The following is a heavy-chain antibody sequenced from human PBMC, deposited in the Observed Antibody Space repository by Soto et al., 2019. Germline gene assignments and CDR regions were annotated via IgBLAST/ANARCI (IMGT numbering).Heavy chain of an antibody. J-gene: IGHJ4*02. CDR1: GGSIRGGDYY. D-gene: IGHD3-10*01. CDR3: ARLSSLYYNSDYGGYYFDY. CDR2: IFYRGNS. V-gene: IGHV4-31*03. Sequence: QVQLQESGPGLVKPSQTLSLTCTVSGGSIRGGDYYWSWIRQHPGKGLEWIGYIFYRGNSFYNPSLKSGVTLSVDTSKNQFSLQLSSVAAADTAIYFCARLSSLYYNSDYGGYYFDYWGQGTLVSVSS.